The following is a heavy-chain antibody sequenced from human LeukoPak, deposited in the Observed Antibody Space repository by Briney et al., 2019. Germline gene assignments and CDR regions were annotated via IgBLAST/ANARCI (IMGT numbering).Heavy chain of an antibody. CDR1: GFTFSSYS. D-gene: IGHD3-16*01. Sequence: GGSLRLSCAASGFTFSSYSMNWVRQAPGKGLEWVSSISSSSSYIYYADSVKGRFTISRDNAKNSLYLQMNSLRAEDTAVYYCARDSLGTDYGDYDDYWGQGTLVTVSS. CDR2: ISSSSSYI. J-gene: IGHJ4*02. CDR3: ARDSLGTDYGDYDDY. V-gene: IGHV3-21*01.